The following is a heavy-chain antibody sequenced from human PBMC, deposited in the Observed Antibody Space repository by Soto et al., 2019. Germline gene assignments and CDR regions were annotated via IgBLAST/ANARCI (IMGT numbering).Heavy chain of an antibody. V-gene: IGHV4-31*03. CDR2: IYYIGST. CDR3: ATSVVP. J-gene: IGHJ5*02. Sequence: QVQLQESGPGLVKPSQTLSLTCTVSGGSISSGGYYWNWIRQHPGKGLEWIGYIYYIGSTYYNPSPKRRVTRSPDKSKKKLSSKQSSVTAADTAVEYCATSVVPWGQGTLVTVSS. CDR1: GGSISSGGYY.